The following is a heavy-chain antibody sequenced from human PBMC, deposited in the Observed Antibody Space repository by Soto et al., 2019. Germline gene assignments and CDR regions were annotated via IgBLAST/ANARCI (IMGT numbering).Heavy chain of an antibody. CDR3: ARSGGLDRDFNY. CDR2: IIPMFDTP. J-gene: IGHJ4*02. CDR1: GGTFSSDS. Sequence: QVQLVQSGAEVKKPGSSVKVSCKASGGTFSSDSFSWVRQAPGQGLEWMGGIIPMFDTPIYAHKFQDRVTITADESTSTAYMQLSSLRSGDTAVYYCARSGGLDRDFNYWGQGSLVTVSS. D-gene: IGHD2-15*01. V-gene: IGHV1-69*12.